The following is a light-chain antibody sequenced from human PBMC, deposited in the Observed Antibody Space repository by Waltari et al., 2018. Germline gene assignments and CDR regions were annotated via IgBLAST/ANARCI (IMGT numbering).Light chain of an antibody. V-gene: IGLV2-14*03. CDR1: TSHIGYYDY. J-gene: IGLJ3*02. CDR2: DFR. Sequence: QSALTQPASVSGSPGQSITIPCTGTTSHIGYYDYFSWYQQRLGRAPKFISYDFRERSSGVSDRFSGSKSGNTASLIISGLQADDEADYYCSSHTTRSTWVFGGGTKLTVL. CDR3: SSHTTRSTWV.